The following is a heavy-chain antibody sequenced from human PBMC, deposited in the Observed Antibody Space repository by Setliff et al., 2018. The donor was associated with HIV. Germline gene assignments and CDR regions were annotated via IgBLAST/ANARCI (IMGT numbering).Heavy chain of an antibody. Sequence: ASVKVSCKASRYTFTSYYMHWVRQAPGQGLEWMGIIDPSGGSTYYAQKFQDRVTLTRDTSTTTVYMELSSLRSEDTAVYYCARRGSYSYGRRVYYYLDVWGRGTTVTVAS. J-gene: IGHJ6*03. CDR1: RYTFTSYY. D-gene: IGHD5-18*01. CDR3: ARRGSYSYGRRVYYYLDV. V-gene: IGHV1-46*01. CDR2: IDPSGGST.